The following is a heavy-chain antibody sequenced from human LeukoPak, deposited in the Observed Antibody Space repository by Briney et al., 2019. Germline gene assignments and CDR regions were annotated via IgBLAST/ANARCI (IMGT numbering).Heavy chain of an antibody. V-gene: IGHV1-2*02. J-gene: IGHJ5*02. CDR2: INPNTGGT. CDR1: GYTFTGYC. Sequence: ASVKVSCKASGYTFTGYCIHWVRQAPGQGLEWMGWINPNTGGTNYAQRFQGRVTMTRGTSVSTAYMELSSLTSDDTAVYYCARGVSAPLGRWFDPWGQGTLVTVSS. D-gene: IGHD3-16*01. CDR3: ARGVSAPLGRWFDP.